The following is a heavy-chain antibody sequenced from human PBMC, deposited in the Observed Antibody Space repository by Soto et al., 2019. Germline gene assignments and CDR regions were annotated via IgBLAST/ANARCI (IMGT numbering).Heavy chain of an antibody. CDR2: ISGSGGDT. Sequence: GGSLRLSCAASGFTFTTYSMTLVRQAPGKGLEWVSTISGSGGDTYYADSVRGRFTFSRDNSKNTLYLQMNNLRAEDTALYYCSKGPAYCSSTTCYSYYGMAVWGQGTTVTVSS. D-gene: IGHD2-2*01. CDR3: SKGPAYCSSTTCYSYYGMAV. CDR1: GFTFTTYS. V-gene: IGHV3-23*01. J-gene: IGHJ6*02.